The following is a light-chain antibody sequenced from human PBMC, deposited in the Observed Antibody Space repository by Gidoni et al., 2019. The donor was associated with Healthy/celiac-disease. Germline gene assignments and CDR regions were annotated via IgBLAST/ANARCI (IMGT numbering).Light chain of an antibody. J-gene: IGKJ2*01. V-gene: IGKV3-20*01. CDR3: QQYGSSPYT. CDR1: QSLSSSY. Sequence: DIVLTHSPGTLSLSPGERATLSFRASQSLSSSYLAWYQQRPGKAPRLLIYGASSRATGIPDRFSGSGSGTDFTRTISRLEPEDCAVYYCQQYGSSPYTFGQGTKLEIK. CDR2: GAS.